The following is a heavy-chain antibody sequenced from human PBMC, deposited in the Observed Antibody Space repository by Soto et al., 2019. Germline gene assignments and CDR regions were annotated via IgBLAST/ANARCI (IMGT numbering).Heavy chain of an antibody. V-gene: IGHV4-59*08. D-gene: IGHD2-2*01. J-gene: IGHJ6*02. CDR1: GGSISSYY. CDR2: IYYNGNT. Sequence: PSETLSLTCTVSGGSISSYYWSWIRQPPGKGLEWIGYIYYNGNTNYNPSLKSRITISVDTSKNQNYLKLSSVTAADTAVYYCARLNGYCISSSCHGHYAVDVWGQGTTVTVSS. CDR3: ARLNGYCISSSCHGHYAVDV.